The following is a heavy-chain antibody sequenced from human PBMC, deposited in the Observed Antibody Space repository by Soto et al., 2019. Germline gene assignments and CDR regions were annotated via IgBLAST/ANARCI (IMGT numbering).Heavy chain of an antibody. Sequence: GGSLRLSCAASGFTFSSYAMSWVRQAPGKGLEWVSAISGSGGSTYYADSVKGRFTISRDNSKNTLYLQMNSLRAEDTAVYYCAKDSGACSGGSCYSLVAFDIWGQGTMVTVSS. CDR3: AKDSGACSGGSCYSLVAFDI. D-gene: IGHD2-15*01. CDR1: GFTFSSYA. CDR2: ISGSGGST. V-gene: IGHV3-23*01. J-gene: IGHJ3*02.